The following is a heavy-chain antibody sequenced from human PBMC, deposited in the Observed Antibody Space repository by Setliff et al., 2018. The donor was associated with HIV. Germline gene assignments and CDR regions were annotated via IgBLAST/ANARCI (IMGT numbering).Heavy chain of an antibody. J-gene: IGHJ4*02. V-gene: IGHV4-4*02. CDR3: ASAVGSSSWLRALDY. CDR1: GDSISSSNR. CDR2: IYHSGST. D-gene: IGHD6-13*01. Sequence: SETLSLTCAVSGDSISSSNRWNWVRQPPGKGLEWIGEIYHSGSTNYNPSLKSRVTISVDKSKNQFSLKLTSVTAADTAVYYCASAVGSSSWLRALDYWGQGTLVTVSS.